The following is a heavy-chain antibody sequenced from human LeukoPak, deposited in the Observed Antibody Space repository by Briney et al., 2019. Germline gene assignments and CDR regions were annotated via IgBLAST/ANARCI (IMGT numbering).Heavy chain of an antibody. CDR2: ISSSGNNI. CDR3: ARDWAGGPHDH. V-gene: IGHV3-11*04. Sequence: GGSLRLSCEASGFTFSDYYMSWIRQAPGKGLEWVSYISSSGNNIYYADSVKGRFTISRDNAKNSLYLQMSSLRVEDTAVYYCARDWAGGPHDHWGQGTLVTVSS. CDR1: GFTFSDYY. J-gene: IGHJ4*02. D-gene: IGHD3-10*01.